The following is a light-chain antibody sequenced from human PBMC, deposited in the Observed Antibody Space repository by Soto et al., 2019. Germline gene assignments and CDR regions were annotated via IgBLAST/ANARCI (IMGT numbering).Light chain of an antibody. CDR3: QSYGSRLGGV. V-gene: IGLV1-40*01. J-gene: IGLJ2*01. CDR2: NNN. Sequence: QSVLTQPPSVSGAPGQRVTISCTGSSSNIGAGHDVHWYQHLPGTAPKLLIYNNNDRPSGVPDRFSGSKSGTSASLTITGLRAEDEADYYCQSYGSRLGGVFGGGTKLTVL. CDR1: SSNIGAGHD.